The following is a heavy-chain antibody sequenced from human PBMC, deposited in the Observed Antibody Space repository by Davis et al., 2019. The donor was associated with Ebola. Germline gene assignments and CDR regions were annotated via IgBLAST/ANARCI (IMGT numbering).Heavy chain of an antibody. V-gene: IGHV5-51*01. Sequence: PGGSLRLSCKGSGYSFTSYWIGWVRQMPGKGLEWMGIIYPGDSETRYSLSFQGQVTISVDKSISTAYLQWSSLKASDTAMYYCARLGEVRWFDPWGQGTLVTVSS. CDR2: IYPGDSET. CDR1: GYSFTSYW. CDR3: ARLGEVRWFDP. J-gene: IGHJ5*02. D-gene: IGHD3-10*01.